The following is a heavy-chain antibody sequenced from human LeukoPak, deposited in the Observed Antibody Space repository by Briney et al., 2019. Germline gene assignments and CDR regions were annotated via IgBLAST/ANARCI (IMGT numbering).Heavy chain of an antibody. CDR3: AKSATSITGSIEHYFDY. CDR2: TSSSGSTT. J-gene: IGHJ4*02. V-gene: IGHV3-48*03. CDR1: GFTFSSYE. D-gene: IGHD1-7*01. Sequence: GGSLRLSCAASGFTFSSYEMNWVRQAPGKGLEWVSYTSSSGSTTYYADSVKGRFTISRDTSKNTLYLQMNSLRAEDTAVYYCAKSATSITGSIEHYFDYWGQGTLVTVSS.